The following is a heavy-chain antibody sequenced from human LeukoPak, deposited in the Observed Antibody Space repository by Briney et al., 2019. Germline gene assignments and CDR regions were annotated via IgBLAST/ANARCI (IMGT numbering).Heavy chain of an antibody. CDR2: ISGSGGST. Sequence: GGSLRLSCAASGFTFSSYAMTWVRQAPGKGLEWVSVISGSGGSTYYADSVKGRFTISRDNSKNTLYLQMNSLRAEDTALYYCAKVTGYWYFDLWGRGTLVTVSS. CDR3: AKVTGYWYFDL. CDR1: GFTFSSYA. D-gene: IGHD3-9*01. J-gene: IGHJ2*01. V-gene: IGHV3-23*01.